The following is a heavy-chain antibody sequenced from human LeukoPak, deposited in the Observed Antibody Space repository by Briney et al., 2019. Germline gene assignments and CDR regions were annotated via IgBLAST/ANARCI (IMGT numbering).Heavy chain of an antibody. J-gene: IGHJ4*02. CDR1: GFSVSDYY. D-gene: IGHD2-15*01. V-gene: IGHV3-53*01. Sequence: PGGSLRLSCAASGFSVSDYYMNWVRQAPGKGLEWVSFIYGDGRTYYADSVKGRFTISRDNSRNTLCLQINSLRVEDTAVYYCARDDIPVIWGQGTLVTVSS. CDR3: ARDDIPVI. CDR2: IYGDGRT.